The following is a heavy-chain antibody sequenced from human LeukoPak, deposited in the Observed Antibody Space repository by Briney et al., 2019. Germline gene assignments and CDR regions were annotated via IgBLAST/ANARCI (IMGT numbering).Heavy chain of an antibody. CDR2: SNSEGSST. Sequence: GGSLRLSCAASGFTFSSYWMHWVRQAPGKGLVWVSRSNSEGSSTSYADSVKGRFTISRDNAKNTLYLQMNSLRAEDTAVYYCERASVLGYSREGYWGQGTLVTVSS. J-gene: IGHJ4*02. V-gene: IGHV3-74*01. CDR1: GFTFSSYW. CDR3: ERASVLGYSREGY. D-gene: IGHD5-18*01.